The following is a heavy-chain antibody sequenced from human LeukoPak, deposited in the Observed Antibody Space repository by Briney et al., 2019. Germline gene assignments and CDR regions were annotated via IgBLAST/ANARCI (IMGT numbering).Heavy chain of an antibody. CDR3: ASTTVYSGSYYGYFDY. CDR2: INHSGST. J-gene: IGHJ4*02. D-gene: IGHD1-26*01. CDR1: GGSFSGYY. V-gene: IGHV4-34*01. Sequence: PSETLSLTCAVYGGSFSGYYWSWIRQPPGKGLEWIGEINHSGSTNYNPSLKSRVTISVDTSKNQFSLKLSSVTAADTAVYYCASTTVYSGSYYGYFDYWGQGTLVTVSS.